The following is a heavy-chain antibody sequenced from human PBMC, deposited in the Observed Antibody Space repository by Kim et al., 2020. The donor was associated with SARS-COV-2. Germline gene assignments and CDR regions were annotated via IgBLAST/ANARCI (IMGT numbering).Heavy chain of an antibody. CDR1: GFTFSSYA. V-gene: IGHV3-23*01. CDR3: AKEGGNYYDSSGYYYLDFDY. D-gene: IGHD3-22*01. CDR2: ISGSGGST. Sequence: GGSLRLSCAAYGFTFSSYAMSWVRQAPGKGLEWVSAISGSGGSTYYADSVKGRFTISRDNSKNTLYLQMNSLRAEDTAVYYCAKEGGNYYDSSGYYYLDFDYWGQGTLVTVSS. J-gene: IGHJ4*02.